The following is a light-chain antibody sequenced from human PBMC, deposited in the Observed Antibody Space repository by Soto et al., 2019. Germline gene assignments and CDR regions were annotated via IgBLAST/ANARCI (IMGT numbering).Light chain of an antibody. V-gene: IGLV2-8*01. Sequence: QSALTQPASVSGSPGQSITISCTGTISDFVVYNYVSWYQQHPGKAPKLMIYGVSNRPSGVPDRFSGSKSGNTASLTVSGLQAADEADYFCKSYAGSNTDVFGSGTKLTVL. CDR2: GVS. CDR3: KSYAGSNTDV. J-gene: IGLJ1*01. CDR1: ISDFVVYNY.